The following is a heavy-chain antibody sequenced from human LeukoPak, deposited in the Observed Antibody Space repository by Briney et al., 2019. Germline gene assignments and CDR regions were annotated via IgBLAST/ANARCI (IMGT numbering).Heavy chain of an antibody. J-gene: IGHJ3*02. CDR3: AREGRIFGVVIPLGAFDI. CDR2: ISPISGGT. V-gene: IGHV1-2*02. CDR1: GYTFSGYY. D-gene: IGHD3-3*01. Sequence: ASVKVSCKASGYTFSGYYMHWVRQAPGQGLEWMGWISPISGGTNYAQNFQGRVTMTRDTSISTAYMELSRLRSEDTAVYYCAREGRIFGVVIPLGAFDIWGQGTMVTVSS.